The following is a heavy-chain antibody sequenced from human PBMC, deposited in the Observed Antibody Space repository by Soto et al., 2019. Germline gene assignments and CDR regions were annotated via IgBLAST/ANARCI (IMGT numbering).Heavy chain of an antibody. CDR2: IKQDGSEK. D-gene: IGHD1-7*01. J-gene: IGHJ4*02. V-gene: IGHV3-7*01. Sequence: GVLRLSCAASGFSFSSYWMTWVRQAPGKGLEWVAHIKQDGSEKFYLDSVKGRFTISRDNAQKSLYLQMNSLRAEDTAVYYCARAGRRMNYIIRGVEYDIWGQGTLVTVSS. CDR3: ARAGRRMNYIIRGVEYDI. CDR1: GFSFSSYW.